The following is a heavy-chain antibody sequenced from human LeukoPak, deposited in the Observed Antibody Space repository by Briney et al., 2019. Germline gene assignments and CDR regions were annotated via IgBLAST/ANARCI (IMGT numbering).Heavy chain of an antibody. CDR3: ASGSFGDYDFPYYYYYMDV. Sequence: SETLSLTCTVSGGSISNYYWSWIRQPPGKGREWIGYIYYSGSTNYNPSLKSRVTISVDTSKNQFSLKLSSVTAADTAVYYCASGSFGDYDFPYYYYYMDVWGKGTTVTISS. J-gene: IGHJ6*03. CDR2: IYYSGST. D-gene: IGHD5-12*01. CDR1: GGSISNYY. V-gene: IGHV4-59*01.